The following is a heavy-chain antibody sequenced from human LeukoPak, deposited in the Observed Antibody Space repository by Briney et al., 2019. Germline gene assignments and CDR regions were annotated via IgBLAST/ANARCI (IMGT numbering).Heavy chain of an antibody. Sequence: PGGSLRLSCAASGFTFSSYVMSWVRQAPGKGLEWVSSISGTVDNTYYADSADSVKGRFTISRDNSKNTLYLQMNRLRAEDTAVYYCAKDYYFDYWGQGTLVTVSS. CDR2: ISGTVDNT. V-gene: IGHV3-23*01. CDR1: GFTFSSYV. CDR3: AKDYYFDY. J-gene: IGHJ4*02.